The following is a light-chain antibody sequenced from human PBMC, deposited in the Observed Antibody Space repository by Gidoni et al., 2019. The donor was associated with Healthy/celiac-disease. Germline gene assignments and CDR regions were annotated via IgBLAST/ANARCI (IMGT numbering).Light chain of an antibody. CDR1: QSISSW. CDR3: QQYNSYPYT. J-gene: IGKJ2*01. V-gene: IGKV1-5*03. Sequence: DIQMTQSPPTLSASVGDRVTIPCRASQSISSWLAWYQQKPGKAPKLLIYRASSLESGVPSRFSGSGSGTEFTLTISSLQPDDFATYYCQQYNSYPYTFGQGTKLEIK. CDR2: RAS.